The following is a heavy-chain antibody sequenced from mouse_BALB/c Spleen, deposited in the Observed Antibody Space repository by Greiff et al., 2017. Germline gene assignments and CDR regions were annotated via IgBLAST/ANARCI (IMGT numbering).Heavy chain of an antibody. CDR1: GFNIKDTY. D-gene: IGHD1-2*01. J-gene: IGHJ1*01. Sequence: VQLQQSGAELVKPGASVKLSCTASGFNIKDTYMHWVKQRPEQGLEWIGRIDPANGNTKYDPKFQGKATITADTSSNTAYLQLSSLTSEDTAVYYCASNSLLRLRYFDVWGAGTTVTVSS. V-gene: IGHV14-3*02. CDR3: ASNSLLRLRYFDV. CDR2: IDPANGNT.